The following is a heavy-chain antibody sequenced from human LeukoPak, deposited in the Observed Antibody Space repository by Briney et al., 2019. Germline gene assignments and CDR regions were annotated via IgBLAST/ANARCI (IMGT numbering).Heavy chain of an antibody. V-gene: IGHV3-7*01. J-gene: IGHJ6*03. Sequence: GGSLRLSCAASGFTFSSYWMSWVRQAPGKGLEWVANIKQDGSEKYYVDSVKGRFTISRDNAKNSPYLQMNSLRAEDTAVYYCAEYSSSSLGGYMDVWGKGTTVTVSS. CDR1: GFTFSSYW. D-gene: IGHD6-6*01. CDR2: IKQDGSEK. CDR3: AEYSSSSLGGYMDV.